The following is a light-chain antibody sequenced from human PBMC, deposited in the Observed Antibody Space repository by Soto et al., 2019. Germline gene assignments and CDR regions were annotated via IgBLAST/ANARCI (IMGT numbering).Light chain of an antibody. V-gene: IGLV2-23*02. J-gene: IGLJ2*01. CDR2: EAN. Sequence: QSVLTQPASVSGSPGQSITISCTGTTKDIGGYNLVSWYQQHPGKAPKLMIYEANKRPSGVSDRFSGSKSGNTASLTISPLQAEDEADYSCCSFAGGATFVFGGGTKLTVL. CDR1: TKDIGGYNL. CDR3: CSFAGGATFV.